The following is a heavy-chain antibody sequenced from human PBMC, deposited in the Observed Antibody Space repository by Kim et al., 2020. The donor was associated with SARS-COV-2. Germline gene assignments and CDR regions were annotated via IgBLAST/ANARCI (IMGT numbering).Heavy chain of an antibody. CDR1: GFTFSNAW. V-gene: IGHV3-15*01. CDR3: TTALGITIFGVVIIQGPYYYGMDV. CDR2: IKSKTDGGTT. Sequence: GGSLRLSCAASGFTFSNAWMSWVRQAPGKGLEWVGRIKSKTDGGTTDYAAPVKGRFTISRDDSKNTLYLQMNSLKTEDTAVYYCTTALGITIFGVVIIQGPYYYGMDVWGQGTTVTVSS. J-gene: IGHJ6*02. D-gene: IGHD3-3*01.